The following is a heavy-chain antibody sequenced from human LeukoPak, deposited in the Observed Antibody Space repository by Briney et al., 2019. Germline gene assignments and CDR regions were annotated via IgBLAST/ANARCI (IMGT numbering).Heavy chain of an antibody. CDR2: IYYSGST. V-gene: IGHV4-59*01. CDR1: GGSISSYY. Sequence: SETLSLTCTVSGGSISSYYWSWIRQPPGKGLEWIGYIYYSGSTNYNPSLKSRVTISVDTSKNQFSLKLSSVTAAATAVYYCAGSSGGYHSYYYYYMDVWGKGTTVTVSS. D-gene: IGHD6-19*01. J-gene: IGHJ6*03. CDR3: AGSSGGYHSYYYYYMDV.